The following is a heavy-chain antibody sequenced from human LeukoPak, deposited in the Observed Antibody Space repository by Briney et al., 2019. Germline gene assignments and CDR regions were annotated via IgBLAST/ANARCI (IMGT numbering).Heavy chain of an antibody. V-gene: IGHV3-53*01. CDR1: GFTVSSNY. CDR3: ARSSAIVGGTRGFDY. CDR2: IYSGGST. Sequence: GGSLRLSCAASGFTVSSNYMNWVRQAPGKGLEWVSVIYSGGSTYYADSVKGRFTISRDSSQNTLYPQMNSLRAEDTAVYYCARSSAIVGGTRGFDYWGQGTLVTVSS. J-gene: IGHJ4*02. D-gene: IGHD1-26*01.